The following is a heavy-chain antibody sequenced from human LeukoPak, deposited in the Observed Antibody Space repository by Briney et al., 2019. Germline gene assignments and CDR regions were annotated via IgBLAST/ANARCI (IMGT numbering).Heavy chain of an antibody. Sequence: GGSLRLSCAVSGFSISDYYMSWIRQAPGKGLEWVSYISGGGGTIYYADSVKGRFTISRDSAKNSVYLQMNSLRAEDTAVYYCARGRSLGYCTGGTCFIDYWGQGTLVTVSS. CDR2: ISGGGGTI. J-gene: IGHJ4*02. D-gene: IGHD2-15*01. V-gene: IGHV3-11*01. CDR1: GFSISDYY. CDR3: ARGRSLGYCTGGTCFIDY.